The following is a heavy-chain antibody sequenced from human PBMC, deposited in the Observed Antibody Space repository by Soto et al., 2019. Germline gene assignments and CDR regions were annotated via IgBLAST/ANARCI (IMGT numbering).Heavy chain of an antibody. Sequence: EVHLVESGGGLVQPGGSLRLSCAASRFTVSTYWMSWVRQAPGKGLEWVANVPQDGSEKYYVDSGKGRFTISRDNAKNSLYLQMNSRRAEDPAVYYCARGGRIRASGWFDYWGQGTLVTVSS. J-gene: IGHJ4*02. D-gene: IGHD6-19*01. V-gene: IGHV3-7*03. CDR2: VPQDGSEK. CDR3: ARGGRIRASGWFDY. CDR1: RFTVSTYW.